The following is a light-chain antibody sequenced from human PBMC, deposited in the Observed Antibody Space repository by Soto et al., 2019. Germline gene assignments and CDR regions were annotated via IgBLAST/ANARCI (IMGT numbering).Light chain of an antibody. V-gene: IGLV1-44*01. CDR3: ATWDDNLNVVV. Sequence: QSVLTQPPSASGTPGQRVTISCSGGSSNIGSYTVSWHQQLPGKAPKLVIHSSDQRPSGVPDRLSGSQSGTSASLAISGLQSEDEADYYCATWDDNLNVVVFGGGPKLTVL. CDR1: SSNIGSYT. J-gene: IGLJ3*02. CDR2: SSD.